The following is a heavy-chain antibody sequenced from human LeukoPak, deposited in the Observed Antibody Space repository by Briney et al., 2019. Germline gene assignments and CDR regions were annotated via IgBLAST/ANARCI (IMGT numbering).Heavy chain of an antibody. CDR2: ISSSGSTI. Sequence: AGPLRICCAASGFTFSSYEMNWVCQAPGNALEWVSYISSSGSTIYYADSVKGRFTISRDNAKNSLYLQMSSLRAEDTAVYYCARMESHSLGYWGQGTLVTVSS. V-gene: IGHV3-48*03. CDR3: ARMESHSLGY. D-gene: IGHD5-18*01. J-gene: IGHJ4*02. CDR1: GFTFSSYE.